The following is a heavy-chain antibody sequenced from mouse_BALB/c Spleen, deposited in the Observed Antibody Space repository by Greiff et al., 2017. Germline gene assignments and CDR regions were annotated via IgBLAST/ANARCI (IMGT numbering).Heavy chain of an antibody. CDR1: GFAFSSYD. V-gene: IGHV5-12-1*01. D-gene: IGHD1-3*01. Sequence: EVKLVESGGGLVKPGGSLKLSCAASGFAFSSYDMSWVRQTPEKRLEWVAYISSGGGSTYYPDTVKGRFIISRDNAKNTLYLQMSSLKSEDTAMYSCERLDNYGGSPSYFDDWGQGTTLTVAS. J-gene: IGHJ2*01. CDR2: ISSGGGST. CDR3: ERLDNYGGSPSYFDD.